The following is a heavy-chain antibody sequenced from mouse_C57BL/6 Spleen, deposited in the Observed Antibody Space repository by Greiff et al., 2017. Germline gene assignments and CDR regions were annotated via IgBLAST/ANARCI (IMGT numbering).Heavy chain of an antibody. CDR3: ARVTTGGYFDY. Sequence: EVMLVESGGGLVQPGGSLKLSCAASGFTFSDYGMHWVRQAPEKGLEWVAYISSGSSTIYYAATVKGRFIISRDNDKNTLFLQMTSLRSEDTARYYCARVTTGGYFDYWGQGTTLTVSS. J-gene: IGHJ2*01. CDR1: GFTFSDYG. V-gene: IGHV5-17*01. CDR2: ISSGSSTI. D-gene: IGHD1-1*01.